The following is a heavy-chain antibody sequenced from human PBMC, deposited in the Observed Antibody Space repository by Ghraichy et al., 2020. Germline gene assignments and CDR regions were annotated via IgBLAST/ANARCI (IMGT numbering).Heavy chain of an antibody. J-gene: IGHJ4*02. V-gene: IGHV4-31*03. D-gene: IGHD3-3*01. Sequence: SETLSLTCTVSGGSISSGGYYWSWIRQHPGKGLEWIGYIYYSGSTYYNPSLKSRVTISVDTSKNQFSLKLSSVTAADTAVYYCARAVVLRFLEWLPDYWGQGTLVTVSS. CDR1: GGSISSGGYY. CDR2: IYYSGST. CDR3: ARAVVLRFLEWLPDY.